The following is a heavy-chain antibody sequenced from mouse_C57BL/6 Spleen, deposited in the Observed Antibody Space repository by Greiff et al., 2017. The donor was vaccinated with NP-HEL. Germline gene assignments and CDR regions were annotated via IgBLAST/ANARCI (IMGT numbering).Heavy chain of an antibody. CDR2: ISYDGSN. CDR1: GYSITSGYY. CDR3: ARDDDDYDEFAY. J-gene: IGHJ3*01. Sequence: EVKLQESGPGLVKPSQSLSLTCSVTGYSITSGYYWNWIRQFPGNKLEWMGYISYDGSNNYNPSLKNRISITRDTSKNQFFLKLNSVTTEDTATYYCARDDDDYDEFAYWGQGTLVTVSA. D-gene: IGHD2-4*01. V-gene: IGHV3-6*01.